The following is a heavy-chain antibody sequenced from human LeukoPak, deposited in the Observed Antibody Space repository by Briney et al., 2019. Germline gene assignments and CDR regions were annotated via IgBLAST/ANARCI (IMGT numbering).Heavy chain of an antibody. CDR3: ARHLVYFGSSWYGGAFDI. V-gene: IGHV1-2*02. Sequence: ASVKVSCKASGYTFTGYYMHWVRQAPGQGLEWMGWINPNSGGTNYAQKFQGRVTMTRDTSISTAYMELSRVRSEDTAVYYCARHLVYFGSSWYGGAFDIWGQGTMVTVSS. D-gene: IGHD6-13*01. CDR1: GYTFTGYY. J-gene: IGHJ3*02. CDR2: INPNSGGT.